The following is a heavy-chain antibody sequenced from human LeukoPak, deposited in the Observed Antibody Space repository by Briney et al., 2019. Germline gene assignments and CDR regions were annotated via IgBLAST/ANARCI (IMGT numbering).Heavy chain of an antibody. J-gene: IGHJ2*01. V-gene: IGHV4-4*02. CDR3: ARELPLAWYFDL. CDR1: GGSTSSNNW. CDR2: IYHSGSP. Sequence: SETLSLTCAVSGGSTSSNNWWGWVRQPPGKGLEWIGEIYHSGSPNYNPSLKSRVTISVDKSRNHFSLNLSSVTAADTAVYYCARELPLAWYFDLWGRGTLVTVSS. D-gene: IGHD2-15*01.